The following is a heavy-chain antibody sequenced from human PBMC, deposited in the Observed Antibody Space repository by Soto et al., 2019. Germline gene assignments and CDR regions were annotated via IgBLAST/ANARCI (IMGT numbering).Heavy chain of an antibody. D-gene: IGHD2-2*01. Sequence: SETLSLTCAVYGGSFSGHYWTWIRQPPGKGLQWIGEIIHSGGTKYNPSLRGRVTISVDRSKNQFSLKLSSVTAADTAVYYCAGGAPAAIGPQGEYWGQGILVTVSS. J-gene: IGHJ4*02. V-gene: IGHV4-34*01. CDR3: AGGAPAAIGPQGEY. CDR1: GGSFSGHY. CDR2: IIHSGGT.